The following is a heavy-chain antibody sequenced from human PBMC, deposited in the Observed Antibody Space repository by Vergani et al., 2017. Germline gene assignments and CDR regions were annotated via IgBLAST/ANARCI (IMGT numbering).Heavy chain of an antibody. Sequence: QVQLQQSGPGLVKPSQTLSLTCAISGDSVSSNTAAWNWIRQSPSRGLEWLGRTYYRSKWYNDYAVSVKSRITINQDTSKNQFYLQMNSVTPEDTAVYYCARGVVRYNWNPDAFDIWGQGTMVTVSS. D-gene: IGHD1-20*01. CDR1: GDSVSSNTAA. V-gene: IGHV6-1*01. J-gene: IGHJ3*02. CDR2: TYYRSKWYN. CDR3: ARGVVRYNWNPDAFDI.